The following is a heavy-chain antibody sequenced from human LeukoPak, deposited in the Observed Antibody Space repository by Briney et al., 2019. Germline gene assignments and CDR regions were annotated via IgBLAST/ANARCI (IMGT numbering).Heavy chain of an antibody. Sequence: GGSLRLSCVASGFTFDTYWMHWVRQAPGKGLEWVSSISSSSSYIYYADSVKGRFTISRDNAKNSLYLQMNSLRAEDTAVYYCARETYCSGGSCYGMDVWGQGTTVTVSS. V-gene: IGHV3-21*01. CDR1: GFTFDTYW. D-gene: IGHD2-15*01. J-gene: IGHJ6*02. CDR3: ARETYCSGGSCYGMDV. CDR2: ISSSSSYI.